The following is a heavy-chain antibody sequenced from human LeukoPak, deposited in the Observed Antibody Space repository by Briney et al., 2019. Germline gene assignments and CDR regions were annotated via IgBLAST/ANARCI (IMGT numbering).Heavy chain of an antibody. CDR3: AKDIGLGSYGFYYFDY. V-gene: IGHV3-9*01. Sequence: PGRPLRLSCAASGFTFDDDAMHWVRQAPGKGLEWVSGISWNSGSIGYADSVKGRFTISRDNAKNSLYLQMNSLRAEDTALYYCAKDIGLGSYGFYYFDYWGQGTLVTVSS. J-gene: IGHJ4*02. CDR1: GFTFDDDA. D-gene: IGHD5-18*01. CDR2: ISWNSGSI.